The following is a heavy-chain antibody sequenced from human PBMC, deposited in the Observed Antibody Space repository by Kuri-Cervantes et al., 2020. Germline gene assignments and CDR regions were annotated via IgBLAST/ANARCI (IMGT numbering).Heavy chain of an antibody. J-gene: IGHJ4*02. CDR1: GFTVRSNY. D-gene: IGHD6-19*01. CDR3: ARGGAVAGKMVYSDY. V-gene: IGHV3-66*01. Sequence: GGSLRLSCAASGFTVRSNYMSWVRQAPGKGLEWVSVIYSGGSTYYADSVKGRFTISRDNSKNTLYLQMNSLRAEDTAVYYCARGGAVAGKMVYSDYWGQGTLVTVSS. CDR2: IYSGGST.